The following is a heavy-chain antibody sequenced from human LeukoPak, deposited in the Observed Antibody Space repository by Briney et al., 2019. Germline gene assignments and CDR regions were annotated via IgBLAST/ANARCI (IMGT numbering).Heavy chain of an antibody. CDR2: IYPGDSDT. V-gene: IGHV5-51*01. J-gene: IGHJ6*03. CDR3: ARTVHFYYYYMDX. Sequence: XGXXXSFXSYWXGWVRQMPGKGLEWMGIIYPGDSDTRYSPSFQGQVTISADKSISTAYLQWSSLKASDTAMYYCARTVHFYYYYMDXXGKXTT. CDR1: XXSFXSYW.